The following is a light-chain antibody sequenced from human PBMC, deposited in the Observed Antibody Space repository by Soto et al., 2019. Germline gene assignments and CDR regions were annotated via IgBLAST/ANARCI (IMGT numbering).Light chain of an antibody. CDR1: QSISSSY. CDR2: DAS. J-gene: IGKJ5*01. CDR3: QHYGSSTSIT. Sequence: EIVLTQSPGTLSLSPGERATLSCRASQSISSSYLAWYQHRPGQAPRLLIYDASSRATGIPARFSGSGSGTDFTLTISRLEPEDFAVFYCQHYGSSTSITFGQGTRLEIK. V-gene: IGKV3-20*01.